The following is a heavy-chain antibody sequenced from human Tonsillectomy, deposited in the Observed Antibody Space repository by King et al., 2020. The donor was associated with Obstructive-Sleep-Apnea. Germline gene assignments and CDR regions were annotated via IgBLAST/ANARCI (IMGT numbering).Heavy chain of an antibody. J-gene: IGHJ4*02. CDR1: GFTFSSYA. CDR2: ISYDGSNK. CDR3: ARTRVLLSSGWYYFDY. V-gene: IGHV3-30*04. D-gene: IGHD6-19*01. Sequence: VQLVESGGGVVQPGRSLRLSCAASGFTFSSYAMHWVRQAPGKGLDWVAFISYDGSNKYYSDSVKGRFTISRDNSKNTLYLQMNSLRAEDTAVYYCARTRVLLSSGWYYFDYWGQGTLVTVAS.